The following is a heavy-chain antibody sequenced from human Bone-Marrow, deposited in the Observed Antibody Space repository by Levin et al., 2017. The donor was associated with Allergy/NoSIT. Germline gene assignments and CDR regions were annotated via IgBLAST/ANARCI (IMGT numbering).Heavy chain of an antibody. CDR1: GFTFSSYG. CDR3: AKAQRPEGRSSARYYFDN. Sequence: GGSLRLSCAASGFTFSSYGMHWVRQAPGKGLEWVAVISYDGSSKYYADSVKGRFTISRDSSKNTLYLQMNSLRADDTAVYYCAKAQRPEGRSSARYYFDNWGQGALVTVSS. CDR2: ISYDGSSK. V-gene: IGHV3-30*18. D-gene: IGHD3-22*01. J-gene: IGHJ4*02.